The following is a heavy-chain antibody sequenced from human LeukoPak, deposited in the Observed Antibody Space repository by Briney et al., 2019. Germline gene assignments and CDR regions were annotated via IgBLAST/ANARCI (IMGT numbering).Heavy chain of an antibody. D-gene: IGHD3-9*01. CDR1: GFTFSSYT. J-gene: IGHJ6*03. CDR2: ISSSSSYI. Sequence: GGSLRLSCAASGFTFSSYTMNWVRQAPGKGLEWVSSISSSSSYIYYADSVKGRFTISRDNAKNSLYLQMNSLRAEDTAVYYCARVLRYFDWGLDYMDVWGKGTTVTVSS. CDR3: ARVLRYFDWGLDYMDV. V-gene: IGHV3-21*01.